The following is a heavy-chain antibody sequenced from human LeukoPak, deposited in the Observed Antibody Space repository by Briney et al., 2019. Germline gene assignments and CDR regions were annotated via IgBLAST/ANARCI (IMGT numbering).Heavy chain of an antibody. CDR2: INSDGSST. Sequence: GGSLRLSCAASGFTFSSYWMHWVRQSPGKGLVWVSGINSDGSSTSNADSVKGRFTSSRDNAKNTVYLQMNSLRAEDTAVYHCATSRTFDYWGQGTLVTVSS. CDR3: ATSRTFDY. CDR1: GFTFSSYW. J-gene: IGHJ4*02. V-gene: IGHV3-74*01.